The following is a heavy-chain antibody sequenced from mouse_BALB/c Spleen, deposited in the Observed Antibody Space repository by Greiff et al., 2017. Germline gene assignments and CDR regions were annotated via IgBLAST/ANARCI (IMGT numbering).Heavy chain of an antibody. D-gene: IGHD2-14*01. J-gene: IGHJ4*01. V-gene: IGHV1-80*01. Sequence: VQLQQSGAELVRPGSSVKISCKASGYAFSSYWMNWVKQRPGQGLEWIGQIYPGDGDTNYNGKFKGKATLTADKSSSTAYMQLSSLTSEDSAVYFCARSEVRYAMDYWGQGTSVTVSS. CDR2: IYPGDGDT. CDR1: GYAFSSYW. CDR3: ARSEVRYAMDY.